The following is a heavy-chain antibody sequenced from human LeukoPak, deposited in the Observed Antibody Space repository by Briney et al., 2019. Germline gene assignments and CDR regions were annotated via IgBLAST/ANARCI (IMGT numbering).Heavy chain of an antibody. V-gene: IGHV3-21*01. J-gene: IGHJ4*02. CDR3: ARDLRYISDYFDY. Sequence: GGSLRLSCAASGFTFSSYSMNWVRQAPGKGLEWVSSISSSSSYIYYADSVKGRFTISRDNAKNSLYLQMNSLRAEDTAVYYCARDLRYISDYFDYWGQGTLVTVSS. D-gene: IGHD5-18*01. CDR2: ISSSSSYI. CDR1: GFTFSSYS.